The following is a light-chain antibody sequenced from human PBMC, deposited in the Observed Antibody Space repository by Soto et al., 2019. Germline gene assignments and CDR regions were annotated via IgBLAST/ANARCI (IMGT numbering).Light chain of an antibody. V-gene: IGKV3-20*01. CDR1: QSVSRSY. CDR3: QQYGSSPMYA. J-gene: IGKJ2*01. Sequence: EIVLTQSPGTLSLSPGERATLSCRASQSVSRSYLAWYQQKPGQAPRLLIYGASSRATGIPDRFSGSGSGTDFTHTNSRLEPEDFGLYYLQQYGSSPMYAFGHGTKLEIK. CDR2: GAS.